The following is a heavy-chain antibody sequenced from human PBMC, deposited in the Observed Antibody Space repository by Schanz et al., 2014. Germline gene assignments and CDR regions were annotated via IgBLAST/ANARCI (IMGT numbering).Heavy chain of an antibody. CDR1: GFTFRTYG. V-gene: IGHV3-7*01. Sequence: VHLVESGGGVVQPGGSLRLSCAASGFTFRTYGMHWVRQAPGKGMEWVANIKQDESERSYVDSVKGRFTISRDNARNALYLQMNSLRAEDTAIYYCARVEGSSGSASSYRALNVWGQGTTVTVSS. CDR3: ARVEGSSGSASSYRALNV. J-gene: IGHJ3*01. D-gene: IGHD3-10*01. CDR2: IKQDESER.